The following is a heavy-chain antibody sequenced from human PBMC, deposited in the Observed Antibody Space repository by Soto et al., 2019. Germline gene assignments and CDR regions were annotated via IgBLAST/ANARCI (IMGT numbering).Heavy chain of an antibody. CDR2: INPTGGST. J-gene: IGHJ6*02. V-gene: IGHV1-46*01. CDR3: ARSYDFPMDV. D-gene: IGHD3-3*01. Sequence: GASVKVSCKASGYTFTSYYMHWVRQAPGQGLEWMGIINPTGGSTYYAQKLQGRVTMTSDTSTSTVYMELSSLTSEDTAVYYCARSYDFPMDVWDQGTTVTVSS. CDR1: GYTFTSYY.